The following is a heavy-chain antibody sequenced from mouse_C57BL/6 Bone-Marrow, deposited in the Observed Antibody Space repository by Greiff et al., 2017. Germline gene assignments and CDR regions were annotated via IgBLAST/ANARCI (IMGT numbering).Heavy chain of an antibody. Sequence: QVQLKQPGAELVKPGASVKLSCKASGYTFTSYWMHWVKQRPGQGLEWIGMIHPNSGSTNYNEKFKSKATLTVDKSSSTAYMQLSSLTSEDSAVYYCARGHDYDNAWFAYWGQGTLVTVSA. CDR1: GYTFTSYW. CDR2: IHPNSGST. CDR3: ARGHDYDNAWFAY. J-gene: IGHJ3*01. D-gene: IGHD2-4*01. V-gene: IGHV1-64*01.